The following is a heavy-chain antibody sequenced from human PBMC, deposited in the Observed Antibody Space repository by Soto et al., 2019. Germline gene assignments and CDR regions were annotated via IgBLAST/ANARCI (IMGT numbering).Heavy chain of an antibody. CDR1: GYTFTGYY. CDR3: ARGLGLYCSGGSCYSSSLGY. D-gene: IGHD2-15*01. V-gene: IGHV1-2*04. CDR2: INPNSGGT. J-gene: IGHJ4*02. Sequence: ASVKVSCKASGYTFTGYYMHWWRQSPVQVLDWMGCINPNSGGTNYAQKFQGWFTMTRDTSISTAYMELSRLRSDDTAVYYCARGLGLYCSGGSCYSSSLGYWGQGTLVTVSS.